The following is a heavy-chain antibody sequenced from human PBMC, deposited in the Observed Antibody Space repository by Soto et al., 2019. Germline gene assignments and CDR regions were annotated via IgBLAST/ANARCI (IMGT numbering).Heavy chain of an antibody. J-gene: IGHJ4*02. D-gene: IGHD3-9*01. CDR2: ISYDGSNK. V-gene: IGHV3-30-3*01. CDR3: GKNGPLDF. CDR1: GSTFSSYA. Sequence: GGSLRLSCAASGSTFSSYAMHWVRQAPGKGLEWVAVISYDGSNKYYADSVKGRFTTSRDNSKNTLYLQMNSLRAEDTALYYCGKNGPLDFGGRGPLVTASS.